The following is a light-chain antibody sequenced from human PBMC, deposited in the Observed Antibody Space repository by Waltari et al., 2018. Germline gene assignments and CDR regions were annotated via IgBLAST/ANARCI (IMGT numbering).Light chain of an antibody. Sequence: PGERATLSCRASQSVANYLAWYQQKPGQAPRLLIFDASNRATGIPARFSGSGSGTDFTLTISSLEPEDFAVYYCQQRSDWPTFGVGTKVEIK. J-gene: IGKJ4*01. CDR2: DAS. CDR1: QSVANY. V-gene: IGKV3-11*01. CDR3: QQRSDWPT.